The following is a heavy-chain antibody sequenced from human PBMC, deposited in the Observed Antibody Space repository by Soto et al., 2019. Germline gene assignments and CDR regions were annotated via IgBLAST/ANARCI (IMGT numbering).Heavy chain of an antibody. CDR1: GYTFTSYG. D-gene: IGHD6-6*01. Sequence: ASVKVSCKASGYTFTSYGISWVRQAPGQGLEWMGWISAYNGNTNYAQKLQGRVTMTTDTSTSTAYMELRSLRSDDTAVYYCARAIPARSGGGEYYYYYMDVWGKGTTVTVSS. J-gene: IGHJ6*03. CDR2: ISAYNGNT. CDR3: ARAIPARSGGGEYYYYYMDV. V-gene: IGHV1-18*01.